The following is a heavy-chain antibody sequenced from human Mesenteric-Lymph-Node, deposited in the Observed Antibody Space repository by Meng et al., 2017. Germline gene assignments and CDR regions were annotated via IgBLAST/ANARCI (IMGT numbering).Heavy chain of an antibody. Sequence: QVQRPQWGAVLFQPSATLSLTCAVCGGSLSGYYWSWIRQAPEKGLEFIGDIHFLGSTTYMPSLRSRLTLSRDTSKNQISLTLKSVTAADTATYYCVRRRNGASSLFDVWGPGALVTVSS. CDR3: VRRRNGASSLFDV. D-gene: IGHD2-2*01. V-gene: IGHV4-34*01. CDR1: GGSLSGYY. CDR2: IHFLGST. J-gene: IGHJ5*02.